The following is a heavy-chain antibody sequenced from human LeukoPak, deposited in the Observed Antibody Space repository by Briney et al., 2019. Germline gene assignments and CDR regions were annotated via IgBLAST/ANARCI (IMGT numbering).Heavy chain of an antibody. Sequence: SQTLSLTCAISGDSVSSNSAAWNWIRQSPSRGLEWLGRTYYRSKWYNDYEVSVKSLITINPDTSKNQFSLQLNSVTPEDTAVYYCARSPEAYDSSGYDYWGQGTLVTVSS. V-gene: IGHV6-1*01. CDR1: GDSVSSNSAA. CDR2: TYYRSKWYN. J-gene: IGHJ4*02. D-gene: IGHD3-22*01. CDR3: ARSPEAYDSSGYDY.